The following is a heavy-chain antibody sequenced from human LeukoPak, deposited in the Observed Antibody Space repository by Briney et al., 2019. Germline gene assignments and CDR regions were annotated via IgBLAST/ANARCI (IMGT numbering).Heavy chain of an antibody. CDR1: GFTFSSYA. Sequence: PGGSLRLSCAASGFTFSSYAMSWVRQAPGKGLEWVSAISGSGGSTYYADSVKGRFTISRDNSKNTLYLQMNSLRAEDTAVYYCAKSPPPTYYYGSGSKEHYYMDVWGKGTTVTVSS. CDR2: ISGSGGST. D-gene: IGHD3-10*01. CDR3: AKSPPPTYYYGSGSKEHYYMDV. J-gene: IGHJ6*03. V-gene: IGHV3-23*01.